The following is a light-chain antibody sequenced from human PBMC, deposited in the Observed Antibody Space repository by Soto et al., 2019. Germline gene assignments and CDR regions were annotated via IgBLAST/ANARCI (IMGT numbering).Light chain of an antibody. CDR1: QSISSY. CDR2: SAS. CDR3: QQSYSTPRT. Sequence: DIQMTQSTSTLSASVGDRVTITCRASQSISSYLNWYQQKPGKAPNLLIYSASILESGVPSRFSGSGSGTEFTLTISSLQPEDFATYFCQQSYSTPRTFGQGTKV. V-gene: IGKV1-39*01. J-gene: IGKJ1*01.